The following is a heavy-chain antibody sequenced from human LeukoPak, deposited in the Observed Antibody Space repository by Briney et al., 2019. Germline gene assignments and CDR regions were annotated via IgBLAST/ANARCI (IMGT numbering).Heavy chain of an antibody. CDR2: ISSSSSYI. D-gene: IGHD2-15*01. J-gene: IGHJ4*02. Sequence: PGGSLRLSCVASGFAFRNHAMNWVRQAPGKGLEWVSSISSSSSYIHYADSVKGRFTISRDNAKNSLYLQMNSLRAEDTAVYYCARDYDFYCSGGSCYSPRLSDYWGQGTLVTVSS. CDR1: GFAFRNHA. CDR3: ARDYDFYCSGGSCYSPRLSDY. V-gene: IGHV3-21*01.